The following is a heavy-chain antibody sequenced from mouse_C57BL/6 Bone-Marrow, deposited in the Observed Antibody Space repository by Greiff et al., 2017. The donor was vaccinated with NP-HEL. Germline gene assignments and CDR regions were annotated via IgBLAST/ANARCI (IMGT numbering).Heavy chain of an antibody. J-gene: IGHJ2*01. D-gene: IGHD1-1*01. CDR2: ISPRCGNT. Sequence: VHLQPSFAELARPVASVPLSCYASVSTFTSSGLSWVKQRTGQGLEWIGEISPRCGNTYYNEMFKVKSTLTAAKSSGPAYMELRSLTSEDSAVYFWARPSTSSFDYGGQGTTLTLSS. V-gene: IGHV1-81*01. CDR3: ARPSTSSFDY. CDR1: VSTFTSSG.